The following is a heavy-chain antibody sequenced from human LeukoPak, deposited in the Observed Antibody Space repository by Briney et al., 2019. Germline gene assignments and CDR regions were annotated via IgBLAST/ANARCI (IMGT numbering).Heavy chain of an antibody. V-gene: IGHV3-11*01. J-gene: IGHJ4*02. CDR3: ARDLFGQWLLDC. CDR2: ISSSGSTI. Sequence: GGSLRLSCAASGFIFSDYYMSWIRQAPGKGLEWISYISSSGSTIYYADSVKGRFTISRDNAKNSLYLQMNSLRAEDTAVYYCARDLFGQWLLDCWGQGTLVTVSS. D-gene: IGHD6-19*01. CDR1: GFIFSDYY.